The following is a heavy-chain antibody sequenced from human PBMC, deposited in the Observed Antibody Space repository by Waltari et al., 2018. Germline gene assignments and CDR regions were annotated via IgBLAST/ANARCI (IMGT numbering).Heavy chain of an antibody. J-gene: IGHJ6*02. D-gene: IGHD5-12*01. CDR2: IYSGGST. CDR1: GFPVSSNS. Sequence: EVPLVESGGGLIQHGGSLRLSCAASGFPVSSNSMSWVGQAPGKGREWCSVIYSGGSTYYAGSVKGRFTILRDNSKNTLYLQMNSRRAEDTAVYSCARGRRDGYKSYYYGMDVWGQGTTVTVSS. V-gene: IGHV3-53*01. CDR3: ARGRRDGYKSYYYGMDV.